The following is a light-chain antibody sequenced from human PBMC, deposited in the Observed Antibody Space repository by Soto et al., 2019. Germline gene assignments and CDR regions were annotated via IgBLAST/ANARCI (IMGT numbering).Light chain of an antibody. Sequence: EIVLTQSPGTLSLSPGERVTLSCRASQSVRNNFLAWYQQKPGQAPRLLIYDAFSRVTGIPDRFSGSGSGTDFTLTISRLEPEDFAVYYCQQYADSRTFGQGTRVEI. CDR1: QSVRNNF. CDR3: QQYADSRT. CDR2: DAF. J-gene: IGKJ1*01. V-gene: IGKV3-20*01.